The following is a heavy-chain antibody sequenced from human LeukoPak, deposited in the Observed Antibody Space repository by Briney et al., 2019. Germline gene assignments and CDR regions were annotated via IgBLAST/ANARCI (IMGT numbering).Heavy chain of an antibody. CDR1: GFTFSSYA. Sequence: GGSLRLSCAASGFTFSSYAMSWVRQAAGKGLEWVSAISGSGGSTYYAASVKGRFTISRDNSKNTLYLQMNSLRAEDTAVYYCVKGITNQMTTVTGNDYWGQGTLVTASS. J-gene: IGHJ4*02. CDR2: ISGSGGST. CDR3: VKGITNQMTTVTGNDY. D-gene: IGHD4-11*01. V-gene: IGHV3-23*01.